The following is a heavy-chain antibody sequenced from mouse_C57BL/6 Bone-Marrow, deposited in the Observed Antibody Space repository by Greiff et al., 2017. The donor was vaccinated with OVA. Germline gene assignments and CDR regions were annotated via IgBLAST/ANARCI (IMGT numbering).Heavy chain of an antibody. J-gene: IGHJ4*01. Sequence: VQLQQSGAELARPGASVKMSCKASGYTFTSYTMHWVKQRPGQGLEWIGYINPRSGNTKYNQKFKDKATLTADKSSSPAYMQLSSLTSEDSAVYYCANPQSYYYAMDYWGQGTAVTVSS. CDR2: INPRSGNT. CDR3: ANPQSYYYAMDY. V-gene: IGHV1-4*01. CDR1: GYTFTSYT.